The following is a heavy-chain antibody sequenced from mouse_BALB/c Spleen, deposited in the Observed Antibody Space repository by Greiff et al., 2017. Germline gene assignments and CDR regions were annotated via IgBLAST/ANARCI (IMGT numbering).Heavy chain of an antibody. V-gene: IGHV5-9-4*01. Sequence: EVQGVESGGGLVKPGGSLKLSCAASGFTFSSYAMSWVRQSPEKRLEWVAEISSGGSYTYYPDTVTGRFTISRDNAKNTLYLEMSSLRSEETAMYYCARFYDGYYFAYWGQGTLVTVSA. D-gene: IGHD2-3*01. CDR3: ARFYDGYYFAY. J-gene: IGHJ3*01. CDR2: ISSGGSYT. CDR1: GFTFSSYA.